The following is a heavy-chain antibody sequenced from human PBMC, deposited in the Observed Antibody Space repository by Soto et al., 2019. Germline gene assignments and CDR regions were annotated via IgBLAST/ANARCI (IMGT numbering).Heavy chain of an antibody. Sequence: SETLSLTCAVSGYSISSGYYWGWPRQPPGKGLEWIGSTYHGGSTYYNPSLNSRVTLSIDMTNNHVSLILNSVTAADTAVYYCARVGPWVPYYYDSSPYTFENWFDPWGQGTLVTVSS. J-gene: IGHJ5*02. CDR2: TYHGGST. CDR3: ARVGPWVPYYYDSSPYTFENWFDP. D-gene: IGHD3-22*01. V-gene: IGHV4-38-2*01. CDR1: GYSISSGYY.